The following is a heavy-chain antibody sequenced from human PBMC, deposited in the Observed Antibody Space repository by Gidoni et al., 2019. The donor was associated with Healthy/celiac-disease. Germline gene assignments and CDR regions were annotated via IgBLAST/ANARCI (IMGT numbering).Heavy chain of an antibody. D-gene: IGHD4-17*01. Sequence: QLQLQESGSGLVKPSQTLSLTCAVSGGSISSGGYSWSWIRPPPGKGREWIGYIYHSGSTYYNPSLKSRVTISVDRSKNQFSLKLSSVTAADTAVYYWAGGNGDYGDTHYWGQGTLVTVSS. CDR3: AGGNGDYGDTHY. V-gene: IGHV4-30-2*01. CDR2: IYHSGST. CDR1: GGSISSGGYS. J-gene: IGHJ4*02.